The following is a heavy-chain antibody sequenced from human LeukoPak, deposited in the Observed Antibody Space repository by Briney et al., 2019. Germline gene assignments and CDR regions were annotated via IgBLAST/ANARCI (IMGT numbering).Heavy chain of an antibody. CDR2: VYYTGST. Sequence: SETLSLTCTVSGGSISSSGYYWGWIRQPPGKGLEWVGSVYYTGSTFYNPSLKSRVTTSVDTSKNHFSLNLSSATAADTAVYYCARHRGRYYDSGSYYYFDYWGQGTLVTVSS. CDR1: GGSISSSGYY. CDR3: ARHRGRYYDSGSYYYFDY. D-gene: IGHD3-10*01. V-gene: IGHV4-39*02. J-gene: IGHJ4*02.